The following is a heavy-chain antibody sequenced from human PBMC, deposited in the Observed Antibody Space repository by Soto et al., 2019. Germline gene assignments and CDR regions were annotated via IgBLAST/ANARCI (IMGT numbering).Heavy chain of an antibody. V-gene: IGHV3-30*18. Sequence: HPGGSLRLSCVGSGFTFSNFGMHWVRQAPGKGLEWVAGISYDGRSESYVDSVRGRFTLSRDNSKNTLSLQMISLRPEDTGVYYCAKDLDVVMVLSATRGLDVWGQGTTVTVSS. CDR1: GFTFSNFG. CDR3: AKDLDVVMVLSATRGLDV. CDR2: ISYDGRSE. D-gene: IGHD2-15*01. J-gene: IGHJ6*02.